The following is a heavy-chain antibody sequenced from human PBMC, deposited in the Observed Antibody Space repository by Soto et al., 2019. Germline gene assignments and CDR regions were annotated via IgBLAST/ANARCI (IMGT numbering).Heavy chain of an antibody. Sequence: GGSLRLSCAASGFTFSTYWMNWVRQAPGKGLEWVAKIKQDGSEKHYVDSVKGRFTISRDNAKNSLYLQMNSLRAEDTAVYYCARGYYGMDVWGQGTTVTVSS. J-gene: IGHJ6*02. V-gene: IGHV3-7*03. CDR1: GFTFSTYW. CDR2: IKQDGSEK. CDR3: ARGYYGMDV.